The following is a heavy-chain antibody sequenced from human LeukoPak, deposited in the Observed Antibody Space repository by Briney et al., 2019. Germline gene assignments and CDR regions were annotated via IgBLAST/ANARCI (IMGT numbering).Heavy chain of an antibody. V-gene: IGHV1-69*04. D-gene: IGHD6-19*01. CDR1: GYTFTSYG. CDR2: IIPILGIA. Sequence: ASVKVSCKASGYTFTSYGINWVRQAPGQGLEWMGRIIPILGIANYAQKFQGRVTITADKSTSTAYMELSSLRSEDTAVYYCARVPIAVADFFDYWGQGTLVTVSS. J-gene: IGHJ4*02. CDR3: ARVPIAVADFFDY.